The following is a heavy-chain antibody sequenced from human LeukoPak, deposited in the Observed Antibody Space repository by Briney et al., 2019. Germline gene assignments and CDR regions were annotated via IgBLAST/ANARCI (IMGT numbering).Heavy chain of an antibody. CDR3: ARGSSGDYSNYARYYYYYYYMNV. CDR2: IYYSGST. J-gene: IGHJ6*03. Sequence: KPSETLSLTCTVSGGSISSYYGSWIRQPPGKGLEWIGYIYYSGSTNYNPSLKSRVTISVDTSKNQFSLKLSSVTAADTAVYYCARGSSGDYSNYARYYYYYYYMNVWGKGTTVTVSS. D-gene: IGHD4-11*01. V-gene: IGHV4-59*01. CDR1: GGSISSYY.